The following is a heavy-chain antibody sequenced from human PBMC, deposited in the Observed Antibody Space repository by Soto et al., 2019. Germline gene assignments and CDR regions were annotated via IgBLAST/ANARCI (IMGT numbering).Heavy chain of an antibody. CDR1: GFTFDDYG. CDR3: ARSGYGDFYYYYYMDV. J-gene: IGHJ6*03. V-gene: IGHV3-20*01. CDR2: INWNGGST. Sequence: PGGSLRLSCAASGFTFDDYGMSWVRQATGKGLEWVSGINWNGGSTGYADSVKGRFTISRDNAKNSLYLQMNSLRAEDTALYHCARSGYGDFYYYYYMDVWGKGTTVTVSS. D-gene: IGHD4-17*01.